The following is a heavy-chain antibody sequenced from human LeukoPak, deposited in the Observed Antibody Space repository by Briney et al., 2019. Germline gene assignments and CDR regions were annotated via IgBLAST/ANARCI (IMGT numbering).Heavy chain of an antibody. V-gene: IGHV3-74*01. D-gene: IGHD1-1*01. J-gene: IGHJ3*02. CDR3: ARDMEAPGAFDI. Sequence: PGGSLRLSCAASGFTFSSYWMHWVRQAPGKGLVWVSRINSDGSSTSYADSVKGRFTISRDNAKNTLYLQMNSLGAEDTAVYYCARDMEAPGAFDIWGQGTMVTVSS. CDR1: GFTFSSYW. CDR2: INSDGSST.